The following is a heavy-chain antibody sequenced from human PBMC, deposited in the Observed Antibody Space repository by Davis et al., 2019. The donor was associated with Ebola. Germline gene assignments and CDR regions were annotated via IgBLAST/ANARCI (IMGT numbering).Heavy chain of an antibody. CDR1: GYTFTSYG. V-gene: IGHV1-18*01. J-gene: IGHJ5*02. Sequence: ASVKVSCKASGYTFTSYGISWVRQAPGQGLEWMGWISAYNGNTNYAQKLQGRVTMTTDTSTSTAYLELRSLRSEDTAVYYCATQGFLEWHKWFDPWGQGTLVTVSS. CDR2: ISAYNGNT. D-gene: IGHD3-3*01. CDR3: ATQGFLEWHKWFDP.